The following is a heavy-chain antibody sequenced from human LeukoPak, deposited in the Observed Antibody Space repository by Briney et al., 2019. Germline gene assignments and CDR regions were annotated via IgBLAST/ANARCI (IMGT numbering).Heavy chain of an antibody. CDR2: ISGSGGST. D-gene: IGHD3-10*01. J-gene: IGHJ4*02. V-gene: IGHV3-23*01. CDR3: AKGLDGSGSTH. Sequence: PGGSLRLSCAASGFTFSSYAMGWVRQAPGKGLEWVSAISGSGGSTYYADSVKGRFTISRDNSKNTLYLQMNSLTAEDTAVYYCAKGLDGSGSTHWGQGTLVTVSS. CDR1: GFTFSSYA.